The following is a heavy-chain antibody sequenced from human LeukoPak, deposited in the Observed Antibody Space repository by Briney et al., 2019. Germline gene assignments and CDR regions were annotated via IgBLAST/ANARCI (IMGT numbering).Heavy chain of an antibody. CDR2: IKRDGSEK. V-gene: IGHV3-7*01. CDR1: GFTFSSHG. CDR3: ASVAGYGSGAYYYYGMDV. J-gene: IGHJ6*02. D-gene: IGHD3-10*01. Sequence: GGSLRLSCAASGFTFSSHGMHWVRQAPGKGLEWVANIKRDGSEKYYVDSVKGRFTVSRDNAKNSLYLQMNSLRAEDTAVYYCASVAGYGSGAYYYYGMDVWGQGTTVTVSS.